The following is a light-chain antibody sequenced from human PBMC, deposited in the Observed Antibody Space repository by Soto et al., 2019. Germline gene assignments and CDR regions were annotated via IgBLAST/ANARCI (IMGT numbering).Light chain of an antibody. J-gene: IGKJ4*01. CDR2: GTS. CDR1: QNVCSTY. CDR3: QQFGSYLPLI. Sequence: EIVLTQSPATLSLSPGATATLSCRASQNVCSTYLAWYQQKPGQAPRLVMSGTSSRAAGVPDRFSGSWSGTEFTLTINRLEPEDAAVYYCQQFGSYLPLIFGGGTKLEIK. V-gene: IGKV3-20*01.